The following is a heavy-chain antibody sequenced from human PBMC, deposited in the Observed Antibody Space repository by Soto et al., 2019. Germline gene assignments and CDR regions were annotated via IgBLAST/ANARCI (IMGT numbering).Heavy chain of an antibody. D-gene: IGHD6-13*01. CDR3: AKEGQQVAFDH. CDR1: GFTFNDYA. V-gene: IGHV3-9*01. Sequence: GGSLRLSCAASGFTFNDYAMHWVRQRPGKGLEWVSGISWNSGNIDYAETVKGRFTISRDNAKKSLYLQMNSLRTEDTALYYCAKEGQQVAFDHWGQGTLVTVSS. CDR2: ISWNSGNI. J-gene: IGHJ5*02.